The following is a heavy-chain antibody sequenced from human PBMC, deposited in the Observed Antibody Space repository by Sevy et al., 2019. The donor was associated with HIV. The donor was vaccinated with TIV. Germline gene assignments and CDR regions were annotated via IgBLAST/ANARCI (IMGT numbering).Heavy chain of an antibody. CDR2: IRYDGSNK. CDR1: GFTFSSYG. J-gene: IGHJ4*02. V-gene: IGHV3-30*02. CDR3: ANERGSSGWVYYFDY. D-gene: IGHD6-19*01. Sequence: GGSLRLSCAASGFTFSSYGMHWVRQAPGKGLEWVAFIRYDGSNKYYADSVKGRFTISRDNSKNTLYLQMNSLRAEDTAVYYCANERGSSGWVYYFDYWGQGTLVTVSS.